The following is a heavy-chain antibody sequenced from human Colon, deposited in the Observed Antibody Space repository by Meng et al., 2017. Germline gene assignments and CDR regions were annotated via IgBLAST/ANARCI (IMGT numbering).Heavy chain of an antibody. Sequence: QVQLQESGPGVVKPSQTLSLTCTISGGSSNSADYYWNWIRQSPGKGLEWLGYIHSSGNTYYTPSLKSRLTMSLDTSKNQFSLRLTSVTAADTAVYYCARNPVIPDARTFDFWGQGALVTVSS. D-gene: IGHD2-2*01. V-gene: IGHV4-30-4*01. J-gene: IGHJ4*02. CDR1: GGSSNSADYY. CDR2: IHSSGNT. CDR3: ARNPVIPDARTFDF.